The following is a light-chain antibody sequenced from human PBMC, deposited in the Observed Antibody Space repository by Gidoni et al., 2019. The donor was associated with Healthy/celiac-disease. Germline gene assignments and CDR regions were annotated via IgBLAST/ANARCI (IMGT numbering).Light chain of an antibody. V-gene: IGKV3-20*01. Sequence: EIVLTQSPGTLSLSQGERATLSCRASQSVSSSYLAGYQQKPGQAPRLLIYGASSRATGIPDRFSCSGSGTDFTLTISRLEPEDFAVYYCQQYGSSPLTFGGGTKVEIK. CDR2: GAS. CDR3: QQYGSSPLT. CDR1: QSVSSSY. J-gene: IGKJ4*01.